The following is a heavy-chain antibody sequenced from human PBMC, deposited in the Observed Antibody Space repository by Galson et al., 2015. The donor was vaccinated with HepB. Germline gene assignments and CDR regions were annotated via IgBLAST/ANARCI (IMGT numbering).Heavy chain of an antibody. J-gene: IGHJ4*02. Sequence: AMRLSGAASGFTFSNYAMCWVRQAPGEGLEWVSHISLSGGDTNYADSVRGRFTISRDNSKKTLYLQMNILRAEATAVYYCAKPPRWYSSGWSIYYFHYWGQGTLVTVSS. CDR1: GFTFSNYA. CDR2: ISLSGGDT. CDR3: AKPPRWYSSGWSIYYFHY. D-gene: IGHD6-19*01. V-gene: IGHV3-23*01.